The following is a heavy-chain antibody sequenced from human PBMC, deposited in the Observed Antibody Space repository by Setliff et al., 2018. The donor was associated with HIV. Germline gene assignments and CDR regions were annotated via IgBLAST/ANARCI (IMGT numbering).Heavy chain of an antibody. CDR2: INPKSGDT. CDR3: ARDFRSMRGGYADF. Sequence: ASVKVSCKASGYRFIGYYIHWVRQAPGQGLEWLGWINPKSGDTTYAQKFQGRVTMTRDTSINTAYMELSRLRSDDTAMYYCARDFRSMRGGYADFWGKGTTVTVSS. CDR1: GYRFIGYY. D-gene: IGHD5-12*01. J-gene: IGHJ6*04. V-gene: IGHV1-2*02.